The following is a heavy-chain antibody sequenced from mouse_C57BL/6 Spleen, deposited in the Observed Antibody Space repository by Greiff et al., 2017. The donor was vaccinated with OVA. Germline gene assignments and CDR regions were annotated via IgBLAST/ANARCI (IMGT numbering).Heavy chain of an antibody. V-gene: IGHV1-53*01. CDR2: INPSNSGT. J-gene: IGHJ3*01. D-gene: IGHD1-1*01. CDR1: GYTFTSYW. CDR3: TRRYSSCCWLAC. Sequence: QVQLQQPGTELVMPGASVKLSCKASGYTFTSYWMHWVKQRPGQGLEWIGNINPSNSGTNYNEKFKSKATLTVDTSSSTAYMQLSRLTSEDSAVYYCTRRYSSCCWLACWGKGTLVTVS.